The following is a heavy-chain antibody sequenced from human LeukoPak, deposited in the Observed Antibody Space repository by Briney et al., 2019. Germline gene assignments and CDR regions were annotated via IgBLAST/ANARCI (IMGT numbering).Heavy chain of an antibody. Sequence: GGSLRLSCAAPGFTFSTYSMNWGRQAPGKGLEWVSSISSSSSYIYYADSVKGRFTISRDNAKNSLYLQMNSLRAEDTAVYYCAELEQRDAFDIWGQGTMVTVSS. V-gene: IGHV3-21*01. J-gene: IGHJ3*02. CDR2: ISSSSSYI. D-gene: IGHD1/OR15-1a*01. CDR3: AELEQRDAFDI. CDR1: GFTFSTYS.